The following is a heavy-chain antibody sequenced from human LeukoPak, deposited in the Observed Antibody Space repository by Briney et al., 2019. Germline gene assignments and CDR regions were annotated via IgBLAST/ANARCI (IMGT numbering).Heavy chain of an antibody. J-gene: IGHJ4*02. CDR2: IYYSGST. CDR1: GGSISSGGYY. Sequence: SQTLSLTRTVSGGSISSGGYYWSWIRQPPGKGLEWIGYIYYSGSTNYNPSLKSRVTISVDTSKNQFSLKLNSVTAADTAVYYCARSTSESDLGYWGQGTLVTVSS. CDR3: ARSTSESDLGY. D-gene: IGHD3-16*01. V-gene: IGHV4-61*08.